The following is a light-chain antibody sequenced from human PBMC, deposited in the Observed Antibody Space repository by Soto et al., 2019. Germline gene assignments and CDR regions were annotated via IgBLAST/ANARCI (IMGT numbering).Light chain of an antibody. V-gene: IGLV1-44*01. CDR3: AAWDDSLSGYV. CDR1: SSNIGGKT. J-gene: IGLJ1*01. Sequence: QSVLTQPPSASGTPGQRVTISCSGSSSNIGGKTVNWYQQLPGTVPKLLIYNSYQRPSGVPDRFSGSKSGTSASLAISGVQSEDEADYYCAAWDDSLSGYVFGTGTKVTVL. CDR2: NSY.